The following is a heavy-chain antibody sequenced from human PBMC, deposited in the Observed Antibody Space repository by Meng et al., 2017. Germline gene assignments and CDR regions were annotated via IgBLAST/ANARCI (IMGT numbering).Heavy chain of an antibody. J-gene: IGHJ6*02. V-gene: IGHV1-8*03. CDR2: MNPNSGNT. Sequence: ASVKVSCKASGYTFTSYDINWVRQATGQGLEWMGWMNPNSGNTGCAQKFQGRVTITRNTSISTAYMALSSLRSQDTAVYYCARGFRAVAGLAWSFYYYYGMDVWGQGTTVTVSS. CDR1: GYTFTSYD. D-gene: IGHD6-19*01. CDR3: ARGFRAVAGLAWSFYYYYGMDV.